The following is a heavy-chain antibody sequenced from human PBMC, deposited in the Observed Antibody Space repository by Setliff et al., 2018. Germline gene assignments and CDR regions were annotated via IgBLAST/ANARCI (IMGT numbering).Heavy chain of an antibody. D-gene: IGHD2-15*01. J-gene: IGHJ4*02. CDR3: ARTCSGSGCYAGLES. V-gene: IGHV3-15*01. CDR1: GVTVSDAW. Sequence: PGGSLRLSCAASGVTVSDAWMGWVRQTPGKGLDWVGRIKSKTDGGTTDYAAPVKGRFTISRDDSKNTLYLQMNSLKTEDTAVYYCARTCSGSGCYAGLESWGQGTPVTVSS. CDR2: IKSKTDGGTT.